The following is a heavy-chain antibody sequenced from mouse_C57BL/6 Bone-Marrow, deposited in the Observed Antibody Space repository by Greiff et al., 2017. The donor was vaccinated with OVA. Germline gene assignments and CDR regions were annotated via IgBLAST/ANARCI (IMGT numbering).Heavy chain of an antibody. V-gene: IGHV1-49*01. CDR2: FTMYSDAT. D-gene: IGHD1-1*01. Sequence: LQQSGAELVRPGSSVKLSCKDSYFAFMASAMHWVKQRPGHGLEWIGSFTMYSDATEYSENFKGKATLTANTSSSTAYMELSSLTSEDSAVYYGARSTTVVATRNYYAMDYWGQGTSVTVSS. CDR1: YFAFMASA. J-gene: IGHJ4*01. CDR3: ARSTTVVATRNYYAMDY.